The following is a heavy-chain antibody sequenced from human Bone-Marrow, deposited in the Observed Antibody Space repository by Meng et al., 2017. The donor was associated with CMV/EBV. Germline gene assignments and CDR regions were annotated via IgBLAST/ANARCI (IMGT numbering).Heavy chain of an antibody. CDR2: INNDGSST. CDR1: GFTFSNYW. Sequence: GGSLRLSCAASGFTFSNYWMHWVRQAPGKGLVWVSHINNDGSSTNYADSVKGRFTISRDNAKNTLYLQMNSLRAEDTAVYYCASFVMDVWGQGTTVTVSS. J-gene: IGHJ6*02. V-gene: IGHV3-74*01. CDR3: ASFVMDV.